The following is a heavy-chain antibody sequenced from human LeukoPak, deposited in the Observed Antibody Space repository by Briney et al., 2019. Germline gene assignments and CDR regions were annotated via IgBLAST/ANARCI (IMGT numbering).Heavy chain of an antibody. V-gene: IGHV1-18*01. CDR3: ARDLGIVVVPAAPYYYYYGMDV. Sequence: ASVKVSCKASGYTFTSYGISWVRQAPRQGLEWMGWISAYNGNTNYAQKLQGRVTMTTDTSTSTAYMELRSLRSDDTAVYYCARDLGIVVVPAAPYYYYYGMDVWGQGTTVTVSS. CDR2: ISAYNGNT. D-gene: IGHD2-2*01. CDR1: GYTFTSYG. J-gene: IGHJ6*02.